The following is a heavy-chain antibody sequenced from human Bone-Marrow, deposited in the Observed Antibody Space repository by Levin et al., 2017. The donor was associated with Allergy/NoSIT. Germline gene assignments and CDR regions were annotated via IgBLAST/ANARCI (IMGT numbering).Heavy chain of an antibody. V-gene: IGHV1-8*01. J-gene: IGHJ4*02. CDR1: GYTFTSYD. Sequence: GESLKISCKASGYTFTSYDINWVRQATGQGLEWMGWMNPNSGNTGYAQKFQGRVTMTRNTSISTAYMELSSLRSEDTAVYYCARGRVRNSSGYRPFDYWGQGTLVTVSS. CDR3: ARGRVRNSSGYRPFDY. D-gene: IGHD3-22*01. CDR2: MNPNSGNT.